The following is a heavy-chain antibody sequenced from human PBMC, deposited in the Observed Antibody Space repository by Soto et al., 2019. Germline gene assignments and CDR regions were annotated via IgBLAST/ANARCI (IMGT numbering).Heavy chain of an antibody. CDR3: ARSLCGGDCYPLFYGMDV. D-gene: IGHD2-21*02. CDR2: IIPIFGTA. V-gene: IGHV1-69*13. Sequence: SVKVSCKASGGTFSSYAISWVRQAPGQGLEWMGGIIPIFGTANYAQKFQGRVTITADESTSTAYKELSSLRSEDTAVYYCARSLCGGDCYPLFYGMDVWGQGTTVTSP. CDR1: GGTFSSYA. J-gene: IGHJ6*02.